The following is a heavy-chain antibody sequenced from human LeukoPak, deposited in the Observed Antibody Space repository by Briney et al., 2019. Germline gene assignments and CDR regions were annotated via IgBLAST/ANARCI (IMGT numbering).Heavy chain of an antibody. CDR3: ARTAGRITIFGVVRPEMNDY. V-gene: IGHV4-31*03. CDR1: GGSISSGGYY. J-gene: IGHJ4*02. CDR2: IYYSGST. D-gene: IGHD3-3*01. Sequence: PSETLSLTCTVSGGSISSGGYYWSWLRQHPGKGLEWIGYIYYSGSTYYNPSLKSRVTISVDTSKNQFSLKLSSVTAADTAVYYCARTAGRITIFGVVRPEMNDYWGQGTLVTVSS.